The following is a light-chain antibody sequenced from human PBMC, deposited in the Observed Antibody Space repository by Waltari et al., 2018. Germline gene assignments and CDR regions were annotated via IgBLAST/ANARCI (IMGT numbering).Light chain of an antibody. V-gene: IGLV2-14*03. CDR1: SSDVGGYNY. CDR2: DVS. J-gene: IGLJ3*02. Sequence: QSALTQPASVSGSPGQSITISCTGTSSDVGGYNYVSWYQQHPGKAPKLMIYDVSNRPSGVSNRFSGSNSGNPASLPISGLQAEDEADYYCSSYTSSSTWVFGGGTKLTVL. CDR3: SSYTSSSTWV.